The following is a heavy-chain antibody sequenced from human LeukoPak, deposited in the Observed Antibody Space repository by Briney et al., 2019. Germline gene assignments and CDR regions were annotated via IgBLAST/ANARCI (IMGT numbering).Heavy chain of an antibody. D-gene: IGHD3-10*01. Sequence: GGSLRLSCAASGFTVSNNYMIWVRQAPGKGLEWVSLIYSNGVTNYADSVKGRFTISRDSSKNTLYLQMNSLRAEDTAVYYCARNLWFGESRTFDYWGQGTLVTVSS. CDR2: IYSNGVT. CDR1: GFTVSNNY. J-gene: IGHJ4*02. V-gene: IGHV3-53*01. CDR3: ARNLWFGESRTFDY.